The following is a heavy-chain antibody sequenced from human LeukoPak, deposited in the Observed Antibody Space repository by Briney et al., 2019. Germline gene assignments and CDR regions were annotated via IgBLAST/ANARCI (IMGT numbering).Heavy chain of an antibody. D-gene: IGHD4-23*01. CDR1: GGSISSYY. CDR2: IFYSGST. V-gene: IGHV4-59*08. Sequence: SETLSLTCTVSGGSISSYYWSWIRQPPGKGLEWIGYIFYSGSTNYNPSLKSRVTISLDTSKNQFSLKLSSVTAADTAVYYCARRRTATVDFDYWGQGTLVTVSS. CDR3: ARRRTATVDFDY. J-gene: IGHJ4*02.